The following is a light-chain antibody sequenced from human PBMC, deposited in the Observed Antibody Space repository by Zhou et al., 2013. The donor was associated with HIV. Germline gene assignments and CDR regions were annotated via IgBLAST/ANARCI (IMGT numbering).Light chain of an antibody. CDR3: FHRLEFPLT. V-gene: IGKV2-40*01. CDR2: SVS. CDR1: RSLLNSHDGDTY. J-gene: IGKJ4*01. Sequence: MSQAPLSLSAALGQPAYISCRSSRSLLNSHDGDTYLDWYVQKPGQTPQLLIYSVSRRASGVPDRFSGSGSGTDFTLKINNMESEDVGIYYCFHRLEFPLTFGGGTRLDIK.